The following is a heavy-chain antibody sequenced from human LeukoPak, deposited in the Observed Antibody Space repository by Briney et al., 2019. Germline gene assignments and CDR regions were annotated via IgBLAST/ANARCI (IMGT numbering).Heavy chain of an antibody. D-gene: IGHD3-22*01. CDR1: GGSISSGGYY. CDR2: IYHSGST. J-gene: IGHJ3*02. V-gene: IGHV4-30-2*01. Sequence: SETLSLTCTVSGGSISSGGYYWSWIRQPPGKGLEWIGYIYHSGSTYYNPSLKSRVTISVDRSKNQFSLKLSSVTAADTAVYYCARDSMIVENYAFDIWGQGTMVTVSS. CDR3: ARDSMIVENYAFDI.